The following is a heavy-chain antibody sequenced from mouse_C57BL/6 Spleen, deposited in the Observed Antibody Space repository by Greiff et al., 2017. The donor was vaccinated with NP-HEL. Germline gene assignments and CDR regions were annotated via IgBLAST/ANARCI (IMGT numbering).Heavy chain of an antibody. CDR1: GYTFTSYW. CDR2: IHPNSGST. Sequence: QVQLQQPGAELVKPGASVKLSCKASGYTFTSYWMHWVKQRPGQGLEWIGMIHPNSGSTNYNEKFKSKATLTVDKSSSTAYMQLSSLTSEDSAVYYCARKTAQATAMDYWGQGTSVTVSS. V-gene: IGHV1-64*01. J-gene: IGHJ4*01. D-gene: IGHD3-2*02. CDR3: ARKTAQATAMDY.